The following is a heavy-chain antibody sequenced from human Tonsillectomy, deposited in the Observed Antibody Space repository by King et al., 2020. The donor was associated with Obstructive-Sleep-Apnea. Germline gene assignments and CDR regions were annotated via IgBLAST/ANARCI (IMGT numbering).Heavy chain of an antibody. V-gene: IGHV4-59*02. CDR2: IYYSGRT. CDR1: GGSVSSYY. CDR3: AREGEETAAAFDI. J-gene: IGHJ3*02. Sequence: VQLQESGPGLVKPSETLSLTCTVSGGSVSSYYWSWIRQPPGKALEWIGYIYYSGRTNYSPSLGSRVTISVDTSKTHFSLKLSSVTAADTAVYYCAREGEETAAAFDIWGQGTMVTVSS. D-gene: IGHD3-16*01.